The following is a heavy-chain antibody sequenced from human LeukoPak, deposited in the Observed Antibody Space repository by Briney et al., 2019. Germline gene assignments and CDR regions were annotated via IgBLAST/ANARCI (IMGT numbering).Heavy chain of an antibody. Sequence: PGGSLRLSCAASGFTFSRNAMHWVRQPPGRGLEWVAVISYDGGQKFYADSVKGRFTISRDNSKNTLYLQMNSLRAEDTALYYCAKDNRGGWSGYFDYWGQGVLVTVSS. V-gene: IGHV3-30*04. J-gene: IGHJ4*02. D-gene: IGHD6-19*01. CDR2: ISYDGGQK. CDR3: AKDNRGGWSGYFDY. CDR1: GFTFSRNA.